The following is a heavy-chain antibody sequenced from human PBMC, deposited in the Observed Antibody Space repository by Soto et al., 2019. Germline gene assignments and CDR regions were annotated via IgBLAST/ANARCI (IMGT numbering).Heavy chain of an antibody. CDR3: GAQNYGGKGYYFVT. CDR1: SGSISSRSSY. D-gene: IGHD1-7*01. Sequence: SETLSRTCTVSSGSISSRSSYWGWIRQPPGKGLEWIGSIYSGNTYYNPSLKSRVTISIDSSKTQFSLKLNSVTTADTAVYYCGAQNYGGKGYYFVTRGQGTLGTGSS. CDR2: IYSGNT. J-gene: IGHJ4*02. V-gene: IGHV4-39*01.